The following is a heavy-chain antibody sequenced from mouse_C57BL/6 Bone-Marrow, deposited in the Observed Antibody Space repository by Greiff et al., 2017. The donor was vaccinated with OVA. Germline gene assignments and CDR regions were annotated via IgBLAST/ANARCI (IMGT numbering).Heavy chain of an antibody. CDR3: ARSDYRGFAY. Sequence: VKLQQSGAELVRPGTSVKVSCKASGYAFTNYLIEWVKQRPGQGLEWIGVINPGSGGTNYNEKFKGKATLTADKSSSTAYMQLSSLTSEDSAVYFCARSDYRGFAYWGQGTLDTGSA. D-gene: IGHD2-13*01. CDR2: INPGSGGT. J-gene: IGHJ3*01. CDR1: GYAFTNYL. V-gene: IGHV1-54*01.